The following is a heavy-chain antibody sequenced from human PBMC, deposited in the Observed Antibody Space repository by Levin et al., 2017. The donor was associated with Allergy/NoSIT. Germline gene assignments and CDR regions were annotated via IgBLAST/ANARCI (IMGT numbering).Heavy chain of an antibody. V-gene: IGHV1-69*13. J-gene: IGHJ6*03. CDR2: IIPIFGTA. D-gene: IGHD6-6*01. CDR1: GGTFSSYA. Sequence: ASVKVSCKASGGTFSSYAISWVRQAPGQGLEWMGGIIPIFGTANYAQKFQGRVTITADESTSTAYMELSSLRSEDTAVYYCARTSSSSGRLYYYYMDVWGKGTTVTVSS. CDR3: ARTSSSSGRLYYYYMDV.